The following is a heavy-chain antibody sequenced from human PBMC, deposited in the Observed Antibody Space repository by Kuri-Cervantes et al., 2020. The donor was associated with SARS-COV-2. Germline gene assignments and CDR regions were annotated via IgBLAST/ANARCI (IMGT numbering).Heavy chain of an antibody. Sequence: GSLRLSCTVSGGSISSSSYYWGWIRQPPGKGLEWIGSIYYSGSTYYNPSLKSRVTISVDTSKNQFSLKLSSVTAADTAVYYCATFRYSSSWYFSFVGPWAQGTLVTVSS. CDR2: IYYSGST. D-gene: IGHD6-13*01. J-gene: IGHJ5*02. CDR1: GGSISSSSYY. V-gene: IGHV4-39*01. CDR3: ATFRYSSSWYFSFVGP.